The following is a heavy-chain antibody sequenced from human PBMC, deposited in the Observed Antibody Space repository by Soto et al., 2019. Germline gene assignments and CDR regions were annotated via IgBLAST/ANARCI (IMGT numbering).Heavy chain of an antibody. CDR1: GFTFSSYH. CDR2: ISASSSTI. Sequence: EVHLVESGGGLVQPGGSLRLSCAASGFTFSSYHMNWVRQTPGKGLQWLSYISASSSTIFYADSVRGRFTISRDNAKNSLYLQMNSLRAEDTAVYYCARDDLVTSHFDNWGQGTLVTVSS. J-gene: IGHJ4*02. V-gene: IGHV3-48*01. D-gene: IGHD2-15*01. CDR3: ARDDLVTSHFDN.